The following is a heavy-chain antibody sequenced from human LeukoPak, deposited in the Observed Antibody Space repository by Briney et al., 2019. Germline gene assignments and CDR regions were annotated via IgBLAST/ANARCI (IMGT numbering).Heavy chain of an antibody. D-gene: IGHD4-17*01. Sequence: NTSETLSLTCTVSGGSISSYYWSWIRQPPGKGLECIGYIYYSGSTNYSPSLESRVTVSADTSKNQFSLKLSSVTAADTAVYFCARRDPDYGDAFDIWGQGTMVTVSS. J-gene: IGHJ3*02. CDR2: IYYSGST. CDR3: ARRDPDYGDAFDI. CDR1: GGSISSYY. V-gene: IGHV4-59*08.